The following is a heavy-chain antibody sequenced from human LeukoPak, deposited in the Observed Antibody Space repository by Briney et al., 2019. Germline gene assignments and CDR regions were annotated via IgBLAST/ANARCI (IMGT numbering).Heavy chain of an antibody. V-gene: IGHV3-74*01. J-gene: IGHJ4*02. D-gene: IGHD3-10*01. Sequence: GGSLRLSCAASGFTFSNYWMYWVRQAPGKGLVWVSHITSDGSSTNYADSVKGRFTICRDNAKNTLYLQMNSLRVEDTAVYYCVRDWFGEHIWGQGTLVTVSS. CDR3: VRDWFGEHI. CDR1: GFTFSNYW. CDR2: ITSDGSST.